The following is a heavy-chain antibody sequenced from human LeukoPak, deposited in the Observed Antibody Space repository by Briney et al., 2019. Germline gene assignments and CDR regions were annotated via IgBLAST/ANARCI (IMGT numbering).Heavy chain of an antibody. D-gene: IGHD3-16*02. J-gene: IGHJ5*02. CDR3: ARGRNVWGSYRNFNWFDP. CDR2: INHSGST. Sequence: SETLSLTCAVYGGSFSGYYWSWIRQPPGKGLEWIGEINHSGSTNYNPSLKSRVTISVDTSKNQCSLKLSSVTAADTAVYYCARGRNVWGSYRNFNWFDPWGQGTLVTVSS. CDR1: GGSFSGYY. V-gene: IGHV4-34*01.